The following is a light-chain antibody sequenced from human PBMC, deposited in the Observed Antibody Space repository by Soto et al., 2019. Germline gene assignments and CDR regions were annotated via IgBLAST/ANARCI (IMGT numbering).Light chain of an antibody. J-gene: IGKJ3*01. Sequence: EIVLTQSPGTLSLSPGERATLSCRASQSFSSSYLAWYQQKPGQAPRLLIYGASSRATGIPDRFSGSGSGKAFTLTISRLEPEDFAVYYCQQYGSSPFTFGPGTKVDIK. CDR3: QQYGSSPFT. V-gene: IGKV3-20*01. CDR2: GAS. CDR1: QSFSSSY.